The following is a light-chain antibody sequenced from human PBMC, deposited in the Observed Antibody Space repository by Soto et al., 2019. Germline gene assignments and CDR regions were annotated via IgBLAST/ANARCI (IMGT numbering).Light chain of an antibody. CDR3: QQCNTPFT. Sequence: DIQMTQSPSTLSASVGDRVAITCRASQNIGSRLAWYQQKPDEAPKLLSYDASSLESGVPLRFGGSGSGTDFTLIISSLQPDDFATYYCQQCNTPFTFGGGTKVEIK. CDR1: QNIGSR. J-gene: IGKJ4*01. CDR2: DAS. V-gene: IGKV1-5*01.